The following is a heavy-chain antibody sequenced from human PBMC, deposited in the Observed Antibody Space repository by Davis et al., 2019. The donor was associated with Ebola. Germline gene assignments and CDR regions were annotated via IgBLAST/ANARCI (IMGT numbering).Heavy chain of an antibody. D-gene: IGHD3-10*01. CDR1: GGSVSSGSYY. CDR2: IYYSGST. J-gene: IGHJ6*02. Sequence: SETLSLTCTVSGGSVSSGSYYWSWIRQPPGKGLEWIGYIYYSGSTNYNPSLKSRVTISVDTSKNQFSLKLSSVTAADTAVYYCARGRGVWSPYYGMDVWGQGTTVTVSS. CDR3: ARGRGVWSPYYGMDV. V-gene: IGHV4-61*01.